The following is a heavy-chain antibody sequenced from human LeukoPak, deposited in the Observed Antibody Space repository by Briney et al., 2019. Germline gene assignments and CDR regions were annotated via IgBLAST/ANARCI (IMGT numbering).Heavy chain of an antibody. CDR1: GFTFSTYS. CDR3: ARDRYSSGWYGDFDC. Sequence: GGSLRLSCAASGFTFSTYSMNWVRQAPGKGLEWVSGISWNSGSIGYADSVKGRFTISRDNAKNSLYLQMNSLRAEDTAVYYCARDRYSSGWYGDFDCWGQGTLVTVSS. D-gene: IGHD6-19*01. V-gene: IGHV3-9*01. J-gene: IGHJ4*02. CDR2: ISWNSGSI.